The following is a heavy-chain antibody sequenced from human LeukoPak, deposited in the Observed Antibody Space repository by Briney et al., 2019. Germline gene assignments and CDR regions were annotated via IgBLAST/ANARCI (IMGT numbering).Heavy chain of an antibody. CDR1: GGSINDYY. CDR2: IYYSGST. D-gene: IGHD2-2*01. J-gene: IGHJ2*01. CDR3: ARGPDIVVVPAASGYFDL. V-gene: IGHV4-59*01. Sequence: SETLSLTCTVSGGSINDYYWSWIRQPPGKGLEWIGYIYYSGSTNYNPSLKSRVTISVDTSKNQFSLKLSSVTAADTAVYYCARGPDIVVVPAASGYFDLWGRGTLVTVSS.